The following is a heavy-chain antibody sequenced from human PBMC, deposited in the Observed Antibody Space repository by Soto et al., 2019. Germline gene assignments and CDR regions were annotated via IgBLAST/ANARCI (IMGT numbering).Heavy chain of an antibody. CDR3: ARDSGYDYKYHYMDV. D-gene: IGHD5-12*01. J-gene: IGHJ6*03. CDR2: INPSGGST. V-gene: IGHV1-46*01. CDR1: GYTFTIYY. Sequence: ASVKVSCKASGYTFTIYYVHWVLQAPGQGLEWMGIINPSGGSTSYAQKFQGRVTMTRDTSTSTVYMELSSLRSEDTAVYYCARDSGYDYKYHYMDVWGKGTTVTVSS.